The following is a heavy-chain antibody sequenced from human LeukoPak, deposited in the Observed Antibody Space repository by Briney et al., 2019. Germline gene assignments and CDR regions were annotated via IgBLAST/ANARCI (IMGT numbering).Heavy chain of an antibody. J-gene: IGHJ5*02. CDR1: SASMNGHY. CDR2: ISDSGST. V-gene: IGHV4-59*11. CDR3: ARVFRGAVTSNWFDP. D-gene: IGHD3-3*01. Sequence: PSETLSLTCSVSSASMNGHYWTWIRLSPGKGLEWIGYISDSGSTSYNPSLRSRVIMALEASKTEFSLRLNSVTVADTAVYYCARVFRGAVTSNWFDPWGQGTLVTVSS.